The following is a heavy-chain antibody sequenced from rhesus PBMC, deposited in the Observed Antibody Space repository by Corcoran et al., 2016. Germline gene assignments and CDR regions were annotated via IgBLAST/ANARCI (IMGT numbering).Heavy chain of an antibody. V-gene: IGHV2S1*01. CDR1: GFSLSTRGMG. CDR2: MYWDDDK. J-gene: IGHJ4*01. CDR3: ARGSAGY. Sequence: QVTLTESGPALVKPTQTLTLTCTLSGFSLSTRGMGGAWIRQPPGKELEWLSSMYWDDDKYYSTSLKSRLTISKDTSKNQVVLTMTNMDPVDTATYYCARGSAGYWGQGVLVTVSS.